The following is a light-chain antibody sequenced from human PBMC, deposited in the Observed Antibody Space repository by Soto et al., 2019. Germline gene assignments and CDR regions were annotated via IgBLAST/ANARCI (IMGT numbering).Light chain of an antibody. CDR1: SGHSSYI. V-gene: IGLV4-60*02. J-gene: IGLJ1*01. CDR3: ETWDSNTHV. CDR2: LEGSGSY. Sequence: QPVLTQSSSASASLGSSVKLTCTLSSGHSSYIIAWHQQQPGKAPRYLMKLEGSGSYNKGSGVPDRFSGSSSGADRYLTISNLQFADEADYYCETWDSNTHVFGTGTKLAVL.